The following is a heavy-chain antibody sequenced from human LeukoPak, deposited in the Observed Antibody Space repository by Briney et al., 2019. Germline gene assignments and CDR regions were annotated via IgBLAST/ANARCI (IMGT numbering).Heavy chain of an antibody. Sequence: PGRSLRLSCAASGFTFSSYGVHWVRQAPDKGLEWVAVISYDGRNKYYADSVKGRFTISRDNSKNTLYLQMNSLRAEDTAVYYCAKDRNYVGTLDYWGQGTLVTVSS. J-gene: IGHJ4*02. V-gene: IGHV3-30*18. D-gene: IGHD3-10*02. CDR2: ISYDGRNK. CDR3: AKDRNYVGTLDY. CDR1: GFTFSSYG.